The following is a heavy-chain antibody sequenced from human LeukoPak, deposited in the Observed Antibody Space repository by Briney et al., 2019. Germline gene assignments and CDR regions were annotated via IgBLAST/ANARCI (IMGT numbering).Heavy chain of an antibody. V-gene: IGHV1-18*01. D-gene: IGHD1-26*01. CDR1: GYTFTSYG. Sequence: ASVKVSCKASGYTFTSYGISWVRQAPGQGLEWMGWISAYNGITNFAQKFQGRVTMTTETFTNTVDMEVTSLRSDDTAVYYCAKGVGNEGLTIWGQGTVVTVSS. CDR3: AKGVGNEGLTI. J-gene: IGHJ3*02. CDR2: ISAYNGIT.